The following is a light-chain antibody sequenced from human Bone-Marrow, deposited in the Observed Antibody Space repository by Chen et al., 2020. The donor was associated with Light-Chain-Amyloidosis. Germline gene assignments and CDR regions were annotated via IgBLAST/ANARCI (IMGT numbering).Light chain of an antibody. CDR3: SSYTMTNTLV. Sequence: QSALTQPASVSGSPGQSNTISCTGTSSDVGGDNHVSWYPQHPDKAPKLMIYEVTHRPSWVPERFSGSKSDNAASLTISGLQTEDAADYFCSSYTMTNTLVFGSGTRVTVL. V-gene: IGLV2-14*01. CDR2: EVT. CDR1: SSDVGGDNH. J-gene: IGLJ1*01.